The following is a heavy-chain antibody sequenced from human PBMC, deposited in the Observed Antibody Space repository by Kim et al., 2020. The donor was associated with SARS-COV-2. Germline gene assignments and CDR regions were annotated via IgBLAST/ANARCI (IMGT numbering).Heavy chain of an antibody. CDR1: GYSFTSYW. CDR3: ARQKVRGATHYYYYGMDV. Sequence: GESLKISCKGSGYSFTSYWISWVRQMPGKGLEWMGRIDPSDSYTNYSPSFQGHVTISADKSISTAYLQWSSLKASDTAMYYCARQKVRGATHYYYYGMDVWGQGTTVTVSS. V-gene: IGHV5-10-1*01. J-gene: IGHJ6*02. D-gene: IGHD3-10*01. CDR2: IDPSDSYT.